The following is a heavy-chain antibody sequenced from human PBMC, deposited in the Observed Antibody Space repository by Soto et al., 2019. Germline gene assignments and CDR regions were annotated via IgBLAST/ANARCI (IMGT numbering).Heavy chain of an antibody. CDR3: ANRAESITIFGVVIMGAFDS. CDR1: GFTFSSYA. J-gene: IGHJ3*02. V-gene: IGHV3-23*01. Sequence: GGSLRLSCAASGFTFSSYAMSWVRQAPGKGLEWVSAISGSGGSTYYADSVKGRFTISRDNSKNTLYLQMNSLRAEDTAVYYCANRAESITIFGVVIMGAFDSRGQRTMVTGSS. CDR2: ISGSGGST. D-gene: IGHD3-3*01.